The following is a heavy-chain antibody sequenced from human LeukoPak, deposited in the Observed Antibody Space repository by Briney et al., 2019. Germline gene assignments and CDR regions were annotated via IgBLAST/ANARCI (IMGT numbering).Heavy chain of an antibody. V-gene: IGHV3-21*06. Sequence: GGSLRLSCAASGITFNSYSMNWVRQAPGKGLEWVSSISSSSSYIYYADSVRGRFTTSRDNAMNSLYLQMNSLRAEDTAVYYCARDSGAYFAFDIWGQGATVTVSS. CDR1: GITFNSYS. J-gene: IGHJ3*02. CDR2: ISSSSSYI. D-gene: IGHD4/OR15-4a*01. CDR3: ARDSGAYFAFDI.